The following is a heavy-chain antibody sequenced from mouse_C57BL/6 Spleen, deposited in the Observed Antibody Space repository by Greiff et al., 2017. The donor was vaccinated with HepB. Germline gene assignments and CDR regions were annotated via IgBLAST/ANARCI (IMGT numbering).Heavy chain of an antibody. J-gene: IGHJ2*01. V-gene: IGHV1-59*01. Sequence: QVQLQQSGAELVRPGTSVKLSCKASGYTFTSYWMHWVNQRPGQGLEWIGVIDPSDSYTNYNQKFKGKATLTVDTSSSTAYMQLSSLTSEDSAVYYCARHTVVVDYWGQGTTLTVSS. D-gene: IGHD1-1*01. CDR1: GYTFTSYW. CDR3: ARHTVVVDY. CDR2: IDPSDSYT.